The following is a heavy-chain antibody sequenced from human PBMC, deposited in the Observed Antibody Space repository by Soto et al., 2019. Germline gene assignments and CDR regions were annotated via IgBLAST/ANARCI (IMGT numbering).Heavy chain of an antibody. D-gene: IGHD5-18*01. Sequence: QVQLVQSGAEVKKPGASVKVSCKASGYTFTSYAMHWVRQAPGQRLEWMGWINAGNGNTNYAQKLQGRVTMTTDTSTITAYMELRSVRSDDTAVYYCARDRPSGYSYGPNFDYWGQGTLVTVSS. CDR3: ARDRPSGYSYGPNFDY. CDR2: INAGNGNT. V-gene: IGHV1-3*01. CDR1: GYTFTSYA. J-gene: IGHJ4*02.